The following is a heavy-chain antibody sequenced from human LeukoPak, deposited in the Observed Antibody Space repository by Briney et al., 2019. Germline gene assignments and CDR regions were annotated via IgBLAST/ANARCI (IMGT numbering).Heavy chain of an antibody. V-gene: IGHV4-59*08. CDR2: IYYSGST. CDR3: ARSRPRGYSYGLIDY. D-gene: IGHD5-18*01. CDR1: GGSISSYY. J-gene: IGHJ4*02. Sequence: NSSETLSLTCTVSGGSISSYYWSWIRQPPGKGLEWIGYIYYSGSTNYNPSLKSRVTISVDTSKNQFSLKLSSVTAADTAVYYCARSRPRGYSYGLIDYWGQGTLVTVSS.